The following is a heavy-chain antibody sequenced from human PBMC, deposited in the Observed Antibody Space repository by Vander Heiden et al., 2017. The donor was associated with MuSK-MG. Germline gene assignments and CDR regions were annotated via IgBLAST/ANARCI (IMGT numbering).Heavy chain of an antibody. J-gene: IGHJ4*02. CDR2: IYYSGST. Sequence: QVQLQESGPGLVKPSQTLSLTCPFSGGSISSGGYYWSWIRQHPGKGLEWIGYIYYSGSTYYNPSLKSRVTISVDTSKNQFSLKLSSVTAADTAVYYCARWYYYDSSGNYFDYWGQGTLVTVSS. V-gene: IGHV4-31*03. CDR3: ARWYYYDSSGNYFDY. D-gene: IGHD3-22*01. CDR1: GGSISSGGYY.